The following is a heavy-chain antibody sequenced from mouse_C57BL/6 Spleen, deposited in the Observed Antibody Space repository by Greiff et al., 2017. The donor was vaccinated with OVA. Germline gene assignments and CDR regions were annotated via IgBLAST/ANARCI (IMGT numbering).Heavy chain of an antibody. D-gene: IGHD1-1*01. CDR2: INPSTGGT. CDR3: ARRSVTTDYFDY. CDR1: GYSFTGYY. Sequence: EVQLQQSGPELVKPGASVKISCKASGYSFTGYYMNWVKQSPEKSLEWIGEINPSTGGTTYNQKFKAKATLTVDKSSSTAYMQLKSLPSEDSAVYYGARRSVTTDYFDYWGQGTTLTVSS. J-gene: IGHJ2*01. V-gene: IGHV1-42*01.